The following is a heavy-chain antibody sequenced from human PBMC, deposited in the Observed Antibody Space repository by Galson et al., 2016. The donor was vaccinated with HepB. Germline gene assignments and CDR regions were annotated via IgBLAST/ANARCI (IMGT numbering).Heavy chain of an antibody. Sequence: LRLSCAATGFSFGAWNMNWVRQAPGRGLEWISCITSGGDRAYYADSVKGRFSISRDNGRNSLSLQMSSLRDEDTARYFCVRGRLGAWGQGTQVTVSS. V-gene: IGHV3-11*01. CDR3: VRGRLGA. CDR2: ITSGGDRA. D-gene: IGHD3-16*01. CDR1: GFSFGAWN. J-gene: IGHJ5*02.